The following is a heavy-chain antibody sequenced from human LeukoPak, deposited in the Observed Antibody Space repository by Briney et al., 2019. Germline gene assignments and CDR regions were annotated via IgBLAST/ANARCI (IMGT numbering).Heavy chain of an antibody. CDR2: IIPIFGTT. CDR3: ARLRHSSSGDHDY. Sequence: SVKVSCKASGGTFSRYAISWVRQAPGQGVQWMGEIIPIFGTTNYAQNFQGRVTITADESTSTAYMELSSLRSEDTAVYYCARLRHSSSGDHDYWGQGTLVTVSS. V-gene: IGHV1-69*13. CDR1: GGTFSRYA. D-gene: IGHD6-6*01. J-gene: IGHJ4*02.